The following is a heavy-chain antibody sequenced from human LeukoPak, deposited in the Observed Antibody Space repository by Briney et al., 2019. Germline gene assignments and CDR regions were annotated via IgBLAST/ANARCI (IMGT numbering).Heavy chain of an antibody. J-gene: IGHJ4*02. D-gene: IGHD3-22*01. CDR2: INPNSGGT. CDR1: GYTFTDYY. V-gene: IGHV1-2*02. Sequence: ASVKVSCKASGYTFTDYYMHWVRQAPVQGLEWMGWINPNSGGTNYAQKFQGRVTMTRDTSISTAYMELSRLRSDDTAVYYCARVYLGVYYYGSSGYSHLDYWGQGTLVTVSS. CDR3: ARVYLGVYYYGSSGYSHLDY.